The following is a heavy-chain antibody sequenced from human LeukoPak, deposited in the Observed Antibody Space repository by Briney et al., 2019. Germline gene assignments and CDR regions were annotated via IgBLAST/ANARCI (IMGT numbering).Heavy chain of an antibody. CDR1: GFIFSRNG. V-gene: IGHV3-30*02. CDR2: LRYDGSNK. J-gene: IGHJ4*02. CDR3: AKDDPNYGILTGYLPIDY. Sequence: GGSLRLSCAASGFIFSRNGMHWVRQAPGKGLEWVAFLRYDGSNKYYADSVKGRFTISRDNSKNTLYLQMNSLRAEDTAVYYCAKDDPNYGILTGYLPIDYWGQGTLVTVSS. D-gene: IGHD3-9*01.